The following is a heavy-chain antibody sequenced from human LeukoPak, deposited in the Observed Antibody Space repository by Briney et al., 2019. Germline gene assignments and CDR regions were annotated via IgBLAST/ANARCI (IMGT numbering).Heavy chain of an antibody. J-gene: IGHJ3*01. CDR2: IWYDGSNK. Sequence: PGRSLRLSCAASGFTFNTYGMHWVRQAPGKGLEWVAVIWYDGSNKYYADSVKGRVAVSRDNPKNTLNLEMSSLRAEDMAIYYCAKAVNFGVVTSDGFHVWGQGTKVTVSS. V-gene: IGHV3-33*06. CDR1: GFTFNTYG. CDR3: AKAVNFGVVTSDGFHV. D-gene: IGHD3-3*01.